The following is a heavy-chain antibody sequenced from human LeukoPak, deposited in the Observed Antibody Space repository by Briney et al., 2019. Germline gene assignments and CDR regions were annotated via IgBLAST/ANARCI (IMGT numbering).Heavy chain of an antibody. CDR3: ARDAVLRYFDWLVPWFDP. J-gene: IGHJ5*02. CDR1: GFTSSDYY. Sequence: PGGSLRLSCAASGFTSSDYYMSWIRQAPGKGLEWVSYISSSGSTIYYADSVKGRFTISRDNAKNSLYLQMNSLRAEDTAVYYCARDAVLRYFDWLVPWFDPWGQGTLVTVSS. V-gene: IGHV3-11*04. CDR2: ISSSGSTI. D-gene: IGHD3-9*01.